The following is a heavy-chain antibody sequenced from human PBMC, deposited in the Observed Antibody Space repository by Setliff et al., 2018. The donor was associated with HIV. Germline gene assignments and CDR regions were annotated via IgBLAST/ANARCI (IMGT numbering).Heavy chain of an antibody. CDR2: ITDSGA. V-gene: IGHV3-23*01. D-gene: IGHD2-8*01. CDR1: VFTFTTYD. CDR3: RIPPNGGRSLDV. Sequence: GGSLRLSCVASVFTFTTYDMTWVRQAPGKGLEWVSYITDSGAYYADSVKGRFTISRDTSKNTLYLQLNSLRAEDTAVYYCRIPPNGGRSLDVWGQGTMVTVS. J-gene: IGHJ3*01.